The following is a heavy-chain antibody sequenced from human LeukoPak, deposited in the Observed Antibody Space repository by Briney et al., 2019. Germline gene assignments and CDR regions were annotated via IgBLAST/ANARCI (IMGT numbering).Heavy chain of an antibody. CDR3: ARGIAPANYFDY. CDR2: IYHSGST. V-gene: IGHV4-38-2*02. CDR1: GYSISSGYY. J-gene: IGHJ4*02. D-gene: IGHD2-15*01. Sequence: KPSETLSLTCTVSGYSISSGYYWGWIRQPPGKGLEWIGSIYHSGSTYYNPSLKSRVTISVDTSKNQFSLKLSSVTAADTAVYYCARGIAPANYFDYWGQGTLVTVSS.